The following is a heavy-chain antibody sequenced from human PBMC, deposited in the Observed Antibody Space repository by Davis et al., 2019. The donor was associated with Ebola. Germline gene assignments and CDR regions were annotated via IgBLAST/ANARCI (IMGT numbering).Heavy chain of an antibody. V-gene: IGHV3-21*01. Sequence: GESLKISCAASGFTFSTYSMSWVRQAPGKGLEWVSSISSDSDYIYYADSAKGRFTISRDNSKNTLYLQMNSLRAEDTAVYYCARAELLVPFDYWGQGTLVTVSS. J-gene: IGHJ4*02. CDR1: GFTFSTYS. CDR2: ISSDSDYI. D-gene: IGHD1-26*01. CDR3: ARAELLVPFDY.